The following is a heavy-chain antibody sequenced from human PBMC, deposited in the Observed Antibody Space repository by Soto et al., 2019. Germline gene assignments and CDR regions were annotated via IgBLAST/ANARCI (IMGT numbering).Heavy chain of an antibody. CDR1: GFSLSTTEVG. Sequence: QITLKESAPTLVKPTQTLTLTCTFSGFSLSTTEVGVAWLRQPPGNALEWLALIYWDDDKRSSPSLKSRLTITKDTSKKQVLLTMPTMDTVHTATYYCAHRFDWYYFDHWFQGTLVTDSS. V-gene: IGHV2-5*02. J-gene: IGHJ4*01. CDR2: IYWDDDK. D-gene: IGHD3-9*01. CDR3: AHRFDWYYFDH.